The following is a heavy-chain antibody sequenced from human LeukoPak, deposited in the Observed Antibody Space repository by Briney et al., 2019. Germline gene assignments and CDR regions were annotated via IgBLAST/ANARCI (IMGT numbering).Heavy chain of an antibody. CDR2: INPSGGST. J-gene: IGHJ6*02. Sequence: ASVKVSCKASGYTFTRYYMHWERQAPGQGLEWMGIINPSGGSTTYAQEFQGRVTMTRDTSTTTVYMELSSLRSEDTAMYYCARERTNNYVGYYYGMDVWGQGTTVTVSS. CDR3: ARERTNNYVGYYYGMDV. V-gene: IGHV1-46*01. CDR1: GYTFTRYY. D-gene: IGHD3-16*01.